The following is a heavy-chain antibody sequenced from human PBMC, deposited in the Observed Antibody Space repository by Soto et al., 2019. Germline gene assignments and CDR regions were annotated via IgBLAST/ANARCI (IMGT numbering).Heavy chain of an antibody. CDR2: ISGSGGTA. CDR1: GFTFSSYD. CDR3: AKGRGQNWNFDY. J-gene: IGHJ4*02. V-gene: IGHV3-23*01. D-gene: IGHD1-1*01. Sequence: EVQLLESGGGSVQPGGSLRLSCAASGFTFSSYDMHWVRRPPGKGLEWVSSISGSGGTAYYADSVKGRFSISRDSLVNTLYLQMNSLRAEDSAVYYCAKGRGQNWNFDYWAQGTLVTVSP.